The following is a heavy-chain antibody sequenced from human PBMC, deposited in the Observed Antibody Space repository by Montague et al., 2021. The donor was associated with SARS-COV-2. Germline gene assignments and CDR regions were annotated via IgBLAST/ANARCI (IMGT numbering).Heavy chain of an antibody. D-gene: IGHD2-15*01. J-gene: IGHJ4*02. V-gene: IGHV4-59*01. CDR1: GGSISSYY. Sequence: SETLSLTCEVSGGSISSYYWSWIRQSPGKGLEWIGYVHYTGSTKYNPSLKTRVTLSLDTPKNRFSLKLSSVTAADTAVYYCARAQNTCFIAICVSYFEVWGLGALVTVSS. CDR3: ARAQNTCFIAICVSYFEV. CDR2: VHYTGST.